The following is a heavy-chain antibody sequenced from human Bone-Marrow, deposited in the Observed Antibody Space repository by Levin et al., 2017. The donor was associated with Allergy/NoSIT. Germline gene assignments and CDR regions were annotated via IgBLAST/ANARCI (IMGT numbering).Heavy chain of an antibody. Sequence: GGSLRLSCAFSRLTVSTNYLTWVRQPPGKGLEWVSIIYASGSTYYADSMKGRFTISRDNSKNTMYLQMNSLRAEDTAVYYCTQEELGRDHWGQGTLVTVSS. CDR2: IYASGST. J-gene: IGHJ4*02. D-gene: IGHD3-10*01. CDR3: TQEELGRDH. CDR1: RLTVSTNY. V-gene: IGHV3-53*01.